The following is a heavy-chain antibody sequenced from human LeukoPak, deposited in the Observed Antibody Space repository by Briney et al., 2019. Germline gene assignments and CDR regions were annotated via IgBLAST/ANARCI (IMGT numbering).Heavy chain of an antibody. J-gene: IGHJ4*02. CDR3: ARDRMTTVTTDY. Sequence: SVKVSCKASGYTFTGYYMHWVRQAPGQGLEWMGRIIPILGIANYAQKFQGRVTITADKSTSTAYMELSSLRSEDTAVYYCARDRMTTVTTDYWGQGTLVTVSS. V-gene: IGHV1-69*04. CDR1: GYTFTGYY. D-gene: IGHD4-17*01. CDR2: IIPILGIA.